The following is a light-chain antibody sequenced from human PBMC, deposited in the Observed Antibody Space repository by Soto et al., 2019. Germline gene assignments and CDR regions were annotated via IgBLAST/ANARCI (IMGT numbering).Light chain of an antibody. V-gene: IGKV3-15*01. CDR1: QSVSSN. CDR3: QQYNNWPPVT. CDR2: GAS. Sequence: EIVMTQSPATLSVSPGERATLSCRASQSVSSNLAWYQQKPGQAPRPLIYGASTRATGIPARFSGSGSGTGFTLTISSLQSEDFAVYYCQQYNNWPPVTFGGGTKVDIK. J-gene: IGKJ4*01.